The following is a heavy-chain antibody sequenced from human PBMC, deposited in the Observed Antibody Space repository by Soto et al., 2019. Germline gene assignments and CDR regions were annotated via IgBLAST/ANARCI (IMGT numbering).Heavy chain of an antibody. J-gene: IGHJ5*02. D-gene: IGHD4-4*01. CDR3: ARALDYSDNWFDP. V-gene: IGHV4-59*01. CDR2: IYYSGST. Sequence: ETLSLTCTVSGGSISSYYWSWIRQPPGKGLEWIGYIYYSGSTNYNPSLKSRITISVDTSKNQFSLKLSSVTAADTAVYYCARALDYSDNWFDPWGQGTLVTVSS. CDR1: GGSISSYY.